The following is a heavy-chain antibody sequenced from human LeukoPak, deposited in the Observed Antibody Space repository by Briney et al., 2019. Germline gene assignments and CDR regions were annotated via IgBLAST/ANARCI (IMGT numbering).Heavy chain of an antibody. Sequence: GGSLRLSCAASGFTFSSYSMNWVRQAPGKGLEWVSYISSSSSTIYYADSVKGRFTISRDNAKNSLYLQMNSLRAEDTAVYYCARDQGRYCSSTSCSVDYWGQGTLVTVSS. J-gene: IGHJ4*02. CDR2: ISSSSSTI. D-gene: IGHD2-2*01. V-gene: IGHV3-48*04. CDR3: ARDQGRYCSSTSCSVDY. CDR1: GFTFSSYS.